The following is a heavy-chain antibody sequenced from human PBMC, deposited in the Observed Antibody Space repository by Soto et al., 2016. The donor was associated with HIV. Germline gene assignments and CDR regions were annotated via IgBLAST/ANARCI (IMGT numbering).Heavy chain of an antibody. Sequence: QVQLVQSGAEVKKPGASVKVSCKASGYTFTNYGITWVRQAPGQGLEWMGWMNPNSGNTGYAQKFQGRVTITRNTSISTAYMELSSLRSEDTAVYYCARVRRSSGEGLGYWGQGTLVTVSS. CDR1: GYTFTNYG. J-gene: IGHJ4*02. CDR3: ARVRRSSGEGLGY. CDR2: MNPNSGNT. V-gene: IGHV1-8*03. D-gene: IGHD6-19*01.